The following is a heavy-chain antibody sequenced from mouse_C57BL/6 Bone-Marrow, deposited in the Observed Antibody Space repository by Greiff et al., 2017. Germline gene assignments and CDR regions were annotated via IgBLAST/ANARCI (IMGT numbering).Heavy chain of an antibody. CDR3: TRVYYGSSYVTWFAY. CDR1: GFTFSSYA. Sequence: EVQVVESGEGLVKPGGSLKLSCAASGFTFSSYAMSWVRQTPEKRLEWVAYISSGGDYIYYADTVKGRFTISRDNARNTLYLQMSSLKSEDTAMYYCTRVYYGSSYVTWFAYWGQGTLVTVSA. V-gene: IGHV5-9-1*02. J-gene: IGHJ3*01. CDR2: ISSGGDYI. D-gene: IGHD1-1*01.